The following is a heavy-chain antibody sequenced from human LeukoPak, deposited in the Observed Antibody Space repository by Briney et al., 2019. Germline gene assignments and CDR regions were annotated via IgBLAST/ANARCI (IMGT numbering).Heavy chain of an antibody. CDR1: GFTFSSYS. CDR3: ARDVYYDSSGYLSD. D-gene: IGHD3-22*01. CDR2: ISSSSSTI. Sequence: GGPLRLSCAASGFTFSSYSMNWVRQAPGKGLEWVSYISSSSSTIYYADSVKGRSTISRDNAKNSLYLQMNSLRAEDTAVYYCARDVYYDSSGYLSDWGQGTLVTVSS. V-gene: IGHV3-48*01. J-gene: IGHJ4*02.